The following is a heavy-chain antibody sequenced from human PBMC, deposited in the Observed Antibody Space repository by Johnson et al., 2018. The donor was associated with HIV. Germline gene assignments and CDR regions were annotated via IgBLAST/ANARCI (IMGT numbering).Heavy chain of an antibody. Sequence: EKLVESGGGVVRPGGSLRLSCAASGFTVSSNYMSWVRQAPGKGLEWVSVIYSGGSTYYADSVKGRFAISRDNSKNTLYLQMNSLRAEDTAVYYCARDRGYWDAFDIWGQGTMVTVSS. D-gene: IGHD3-22*01. CDR1: GFTVSSNY. CDR2: IYSGGST. V-gene: IGHV3-66*01. J-gene: IGHJ3*02. CDR3: ARDRGYWDAFDI.